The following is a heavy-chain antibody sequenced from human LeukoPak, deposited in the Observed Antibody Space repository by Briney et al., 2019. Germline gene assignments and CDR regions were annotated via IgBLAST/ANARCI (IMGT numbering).Heavy chain of an antibody. CDR3: ARSGIQLWTGYFDY. CDR2: ISYDGSNK. CDR1: GFTFSSYA. D-gene: IGHD5-18*01. V-gene: IGHV3-30-3*01. J-gene: IGHJ4*02. Sequence: PGGSLRLSCAASGFTFSSYAMHWVRQAPGKGLEWVAVISYDGSNKYYADSVKGRFTISRDNSKNTLYPQMNSLRAEDTAVYYCARSGIQLWTGYFDYWGQGTLVTVSS.